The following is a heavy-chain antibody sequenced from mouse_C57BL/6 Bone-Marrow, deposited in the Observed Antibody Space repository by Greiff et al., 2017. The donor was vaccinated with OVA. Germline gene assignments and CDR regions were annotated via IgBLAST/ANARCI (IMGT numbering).Heavy chain of an antibody. J-gene: IGHJ2*01. CDR2: LLPVRGST. Sequence: VQLQQSGAELMKPGASVKLSCKATGYTFTGYWIEWVKQRPGHGLEWIGELLPVRGSTNYNEKFKGKATFTADTSSNTAYMQLSSLTTEDSAIYYCARGRLLSYFDYWGQGTTLTVSS. CDR1: GYTFTGYW. D-gene: IGHD2-3*01. CDR3: ARGRLLSYFDY. V-gene: IGHV1-9*01.